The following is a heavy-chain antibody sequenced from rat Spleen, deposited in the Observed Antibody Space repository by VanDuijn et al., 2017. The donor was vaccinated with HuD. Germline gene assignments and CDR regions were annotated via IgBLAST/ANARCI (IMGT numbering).Heavy chain of an antibody. V-gene: IGHV5-29*01. Sequence: LEWVASISYDGNAPYYRDSVKGRFTISRDNAKSTLYLQMDSLRSEDTATYYCARHRLYYYDGTYYYSRVMDAWGQGASVTVSS. D-gene: IGHD1-12*02. J-gene: IGHJ4*01. CDR3: ARHRLYYYDGTYYYSRVMDA. CDR2: ISYDGNAP.